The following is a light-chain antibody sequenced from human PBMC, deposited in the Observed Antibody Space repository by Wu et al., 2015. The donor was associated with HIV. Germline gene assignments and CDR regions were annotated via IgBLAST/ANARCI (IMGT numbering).Light chain of an antibody. CDR1: QSVASNY. Sequence: EIVLTQSPGTLSLSPGERATLSCRASQSVASNYLAWYQQKPGQAPRLLIYGASSRATGIPDRFSGSGSGTDFTLTISRLEPEDFVMYYCQQYGSSPQTFGQRDQGGNQ. CDR2: GAS. V-gene: IGKV3-20*01. J-gene: IGKJ1*01. CDR3: QQYGSSPQT.